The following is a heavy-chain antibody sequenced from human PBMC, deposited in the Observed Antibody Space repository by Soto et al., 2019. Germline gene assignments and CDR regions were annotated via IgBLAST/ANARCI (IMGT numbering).Heavy chain of an antibody. CDR2: IYYSGST. J-gene: IGHJ6*02. V-gene: IGHV4-59*01. Sequence: PSETLSLTCTVSGGPISSYYWSWIRQPPGKGLEWIGYIYYSGSTNYNPSLKSRVTISVDTSKNQFSLKLSSVTAADTAVYYCARDQWVWYSSYYYYGMDVWGQGTTVTGSS. CDR3: ARDQWVWYSSYYYYGMDV. CDR1: GGPISSYY. D-gene: IGHD6-19*01.